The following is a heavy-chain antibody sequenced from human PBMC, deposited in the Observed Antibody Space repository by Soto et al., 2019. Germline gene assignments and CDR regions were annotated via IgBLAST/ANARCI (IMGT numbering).Heavy chain of an antibody. V-gene: IGHV3-21*01. CDR1: GFTFSSYS. CDR2: ISSSSSYI. D-gene: IGHD1-1*01. CDR3: ARTTRTNGYYYGMDL. Sequence: EVQLVESGGGLVKPGGSLRLSCAASGFTFSSYSMNWVRQAPGKGLEWVSSISSSSSYIYYADSVKGRFTISRDNAKNSLYLQMNSLRAQHTAVYYCARTTRTNGYYYGMDLWGQGTTVTVSS. J-gene: IGHJ6*02.